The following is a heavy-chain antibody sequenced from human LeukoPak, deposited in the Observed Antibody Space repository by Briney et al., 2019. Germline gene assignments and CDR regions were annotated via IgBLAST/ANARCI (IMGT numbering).Heavy chain of an antibody. J-gene: IGHJ4*02. CDR2: IRVKANNYAT. Sequence: GGSLRLSCAASGFTFSASAMHWVRQASGQGLEWVGLIRVKANNYATAYGASVEGRFTISRDDSKNTAYLQMNSLKTEDTAVYYCTSSLTTMTTAGDVGYWGQGTLVTVSS. CDR3: TSSLTTMTTAGDVGY. V-gene: IGHV3-73*01. CDR1: GFTFSASA. D-gene: IGHD4-17*01.